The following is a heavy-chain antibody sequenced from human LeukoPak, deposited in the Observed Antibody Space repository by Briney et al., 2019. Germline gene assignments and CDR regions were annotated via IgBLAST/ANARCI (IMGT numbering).Heavy chain of an antibody. Sequence: ASVKVSCKASGYTFTGYYMHWVRQAPGQGLEWMGWINSDTAVTNYAQNFQGRVTLTRDTSISTTYLELSSLRSDDTAVYYCVRARTWSGWFPKYYYMDVWGKGTTVTVSS. CDR1: GYTFTGYY. V-gene: IGHV1-2*02. J-gene: IGHJ6*03. CDR3: VRARTWSGWFPKYYYMDV. D-gene: IGHD3-3*01. CDR2: INSDTAVT.